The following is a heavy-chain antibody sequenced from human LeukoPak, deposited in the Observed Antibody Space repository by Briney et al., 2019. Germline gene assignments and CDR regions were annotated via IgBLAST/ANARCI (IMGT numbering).Heavy chain of an antibody. CDR3: ARDSHDYDFWSGRNWFDP. J-gene: IGHJ5*02. D-gene: IGHD3-3*01. V-gene: IGHV4-59*01. CDR2: IHYSGST. Sequence: XPPXXXXXXVGYIHYSGSTSYTPSLKSRVTISVDTSKNQFSLKLSSVTAADTAVYYCARDSHDYDFWSGRNWFDPWGQGTPVTVSS.